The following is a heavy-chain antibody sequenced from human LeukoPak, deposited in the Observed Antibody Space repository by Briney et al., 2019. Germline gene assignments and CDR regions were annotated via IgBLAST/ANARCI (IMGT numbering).Heavy chain of an antibody. CDR1: GFTFSSYE. CDR3: ARDRDGYNCVFDY. D-gene: IGHD5-24*01. Sequence: PGGSLRLSCAASGFTFSSYEMNWVRQAPGKGLEWVSYISSSGSTIYYADSVKGRLTISRDNAKNSLYLQMNSLRAEDTAVYYCARDRDGYNCVFDYWGQGTLVTVSS. J-gene: IGHJ4*02. V-gene: IGHV3-48*03. CDR2: ISSSGSTI.